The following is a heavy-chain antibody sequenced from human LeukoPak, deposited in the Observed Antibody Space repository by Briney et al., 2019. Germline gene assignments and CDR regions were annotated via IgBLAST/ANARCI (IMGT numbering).Heavy chain of an antibody. D-gene: IGHD2-15*01. CDR1: GGSISHYF. Sequence: PSETLSLTCPVSGGSISHYFWSWIRQPPGQGLEWVGYVYYRGNTIYSPSLRSRVTISVDSSKNEFSLKMTSVTAADTAVYYCARHADIALYREGMDVWGKGTTVTVSS. CDR2: VYYRGNT. J-gene: IGHJ6*04. V-gene: IGHV4-59*01. CDR3: ARHADIALYREGMDV.